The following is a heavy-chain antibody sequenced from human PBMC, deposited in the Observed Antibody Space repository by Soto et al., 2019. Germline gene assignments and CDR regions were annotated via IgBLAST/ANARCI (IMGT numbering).Heavy chain of an antibody. D-gene: IGHD6-13*01. CDR1: GGSMDGYY. J-gene: IGHJ4*02. V-gene: IGHV4-4*09. Sequence: KTSETLSFTCSVSGGSMDGYYWSWIRQTPGQGLEWLGYIYFSGSTRYNPSLKGRLTISLDRSKRQFSMSLSSVTAADTAVYYCARSVATPGTNIDFWGQGTLVTVSS. CDR2: IYFSGST. CDR3: ARSVATPGTNIDF.